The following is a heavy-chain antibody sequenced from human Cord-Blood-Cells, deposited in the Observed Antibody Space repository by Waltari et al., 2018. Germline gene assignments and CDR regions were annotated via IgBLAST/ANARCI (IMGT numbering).Heavy chain of an antibody. CDR1: GLAFISYS. CDR3: ARDLDYDFWSGSPFQH. D-gene: IGHD3-3*01. V-gene: IGHV3-21*01. CDR2: ISMSSSYI. Sequence: EVQLVESGGGLVKPGGSLRLSCAASGLAFISYSMNWVRQAPGKGLEWVPSISMSSSYIYYADQVKGRFTISRDNAKDSLYLQMNSLRAEDTAVYYCARDLDYDFWSGSPFQHWGQGTLVTVSS. J-gene: IGHJ1*01.